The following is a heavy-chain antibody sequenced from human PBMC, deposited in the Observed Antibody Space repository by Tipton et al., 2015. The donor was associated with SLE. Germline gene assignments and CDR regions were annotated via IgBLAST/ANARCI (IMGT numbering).Heavy chain of an antibody. V-gene: IGHV4-59*11. CDR3: ARAVVPAAIRYYYGMDV. CDR1: GGSISSHH. D-gene: IGHD2-2*02. J-gene: IGHJ6*04. Sequence: TLSLTCTVSGGSISSHHWSWIRQPPGKGLEWIGYIYTSGSTNYNPSLKSRVTISVDTSKNQFSLKLSSVTAADTAVYYCARAVVPAAIRYYYGMDVWGKGTTVTVSS. CDR2: IYTSGST.